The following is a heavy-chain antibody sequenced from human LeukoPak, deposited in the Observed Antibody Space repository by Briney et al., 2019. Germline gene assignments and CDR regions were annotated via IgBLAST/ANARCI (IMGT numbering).Heavy chain of an antibody. CDR1: GFTFSSYA. Sequence: PGGSLRLSCAASGFTFSSYAMSWVRQAPGKGLEWVSAISGSGGSTYYADSVKGRFTISRDNSKNTLYLQVNSLRAEDTAIYYCAKVAIFGGNSNGHFDYWGQGTLVTVS. CDR2: ISGSGGST. V-gene: IGHV3-23*01. D-gene: IGHD4-23*01. CDR3: AKVAIFGGNSNGHFDY. J-gene: IGHJ4*02.